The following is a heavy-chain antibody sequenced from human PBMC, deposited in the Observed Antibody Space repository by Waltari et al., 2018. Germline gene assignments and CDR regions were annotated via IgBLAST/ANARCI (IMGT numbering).Heavy chain of an antibody. CDR2: SNRGGNI. D-gene: IGHD1-26*01. J-gene: IGHJ1*01. CDR3: ARAEQGGSAVGPDFQH. CDR1: GGPFSGYY. V-gene: IGHV4-34*01. Sequence: QVHLQQWGAGLLKPAETLSLTCAVSGGPFSGYYWAWLRQPPGKVPEWSGESNRGGNINRNPSLKSRVIMSVDTDKNQVFLKLTSVTAADTAGYYCARAEQGGSAVGPDFQHWGQGTLVTVSS.